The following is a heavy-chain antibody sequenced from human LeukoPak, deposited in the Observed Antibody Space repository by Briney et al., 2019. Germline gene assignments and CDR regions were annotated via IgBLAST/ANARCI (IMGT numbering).Heavy chain of an antibody. CDR3: ARGPRGNYLFDL. CDR2: IYDSGGT. V-gene: IGHV4-39*01. D-gene: IGHD4-11*01. Sequence: PSETLSLTCTVSGGSIRSSYYYWGWIRQPPGKGLEWIGSIYDSGGTYYNPSLKSRVTISVDTSKNQFSLKLSSVTAADTAVYYCARGPRGNYLFDLWGRGTLVTVSS. CDR1: GGSIRSSYYY. J-gene: IGHJ2*01.